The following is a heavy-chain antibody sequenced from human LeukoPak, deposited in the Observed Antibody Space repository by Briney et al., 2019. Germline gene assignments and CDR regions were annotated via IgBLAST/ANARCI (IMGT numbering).Heavy chain of an antibody. Sequence: KPWGSVKVSRKASGYTLNEVAIHWVRQAPGKGLQWMGGFDPEDGETIYAQKFRGRLTMTEDTSTDTAFMELSSLTSDDTAVYYCTTDLDYWGQGSLVTVSS. J-gene: IGHJ4*02. CDR2: FDPEDGET. CDR3: TTDLDY. V-gene: IGHV1-24*01. CDR1: GYTLNEVA.